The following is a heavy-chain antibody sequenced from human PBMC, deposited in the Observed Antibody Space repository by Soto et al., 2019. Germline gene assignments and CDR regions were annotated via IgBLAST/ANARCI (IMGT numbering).Heavy chain of an antibody. V-gene: IGHV1-3*01. CDR1: GYNFIAYA. D-gene: IGHD3-3*01. CDR3: TIFHSHGMEV. Sequence: QVQLAQSGAEVKKPGASVKISCKTSGYNFIAYALHWVRQAPGQRPEWMGWINAANGDTKYSQKLQGRVTMTAETSASTGYLEMRSLKSDDTAVYYCTIFHSHGMEVWGQGTNVTGSS. J-gene: IGHJ6*02. CDR2: INAANGDT.